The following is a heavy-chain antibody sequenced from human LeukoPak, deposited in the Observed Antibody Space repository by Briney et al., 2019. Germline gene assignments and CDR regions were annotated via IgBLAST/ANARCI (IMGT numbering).Heavy chain of an antibody. D-gene: IGHD3-22*01. CDR2: TYYSGST. Sequence: SETLSLTCTVSGGSISSSSYSWGWIRQPPGKGLEWIGSTYYSGSTYYNPSLKSRVTISVDTSKNQFSLKLSSVTAADTAVYYCARVHLTMIVVVITEYYFDYWGQGTLVTVSS. CDR3: ARVHLTMIVVVITEYYFDY. J-gene: IGHJ4*02. CDR1: GGSISSSSYS. V-gene: IGHV4-39*07.